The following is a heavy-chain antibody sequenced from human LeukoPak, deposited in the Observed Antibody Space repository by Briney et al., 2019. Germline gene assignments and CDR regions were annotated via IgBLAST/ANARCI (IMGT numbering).Heavy chain of an antibody. J-gene: IGHJ4*02. CDR3: AKGSHYSSGWYVYDY. V-gene: IGHV3-23*01. Sequence: GGSLRLSCAASGFTFSSYWMSWVRQAPGKGLEWVSAISGSGGSTYYADSVKGRFTISRDNSKNTLYLQMNSLRAEDTAVYYRAKGSHYSSGWYVYDYWGQGTLVTVSS. CDR2: ISGSGGST. D-gene: IGHD6-19*01. CDR1: GFTFSSYW.